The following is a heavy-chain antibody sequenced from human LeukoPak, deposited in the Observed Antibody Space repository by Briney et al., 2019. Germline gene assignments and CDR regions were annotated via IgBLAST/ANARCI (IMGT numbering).Heavy chain of an antibody. CDR2: ISGSGGST. CDR3: AREGKGGFFDY. V-gene: IGHV3-23*01. Sequence: GGSLRLSCAASGFTFSSYAMSWVRQAPGKGLEWVSAISGSGGSTYYADSVKGRFTISRDNAKNSLYLQMNSLRAEDTAVYYCAREGKGGFFDYWGQGTLVTVSS. D-gene: IGHD3-10*01. J-gene: IGHJ4*02. CDR1: GFTFSSYA.